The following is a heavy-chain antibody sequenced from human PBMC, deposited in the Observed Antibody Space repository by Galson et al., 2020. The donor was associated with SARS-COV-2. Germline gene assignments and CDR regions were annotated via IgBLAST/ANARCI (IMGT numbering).Heavy chain of an antibody. D-gene: IGHD3-22*01. CDR2: INPNSGGT. CDR1: GYTFTGYY. V-gene: IGHV1-2*02. CDR3: ARGGVHYYDSSGYYNDAFDI. J-gene: IGHJ3*02. Sequence: ASVKVSCKASGYTFTGYYMHWVRQAPGQGLEWMGWINPNSGGTNYAQKFQGRVTMTRDTSISTAYMELSRLRSDDTAVYYRARGGVHYYDSSGYYNDAFDIWGQGTMVTVSS.